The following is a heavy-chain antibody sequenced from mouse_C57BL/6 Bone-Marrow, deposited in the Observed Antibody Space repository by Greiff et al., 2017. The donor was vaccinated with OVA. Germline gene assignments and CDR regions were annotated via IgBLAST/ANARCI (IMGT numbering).Heavy chain of an antibody. Sequence: VQLQQSGAELVKPGASVKISCKASGYAFSSYWMNWVKQRPGKGLEWIGQIYPGDGDTNYNGKFKGKATLTADKSSSTAYMQLISLTSEDSAVYFCARKDYGYVYWCVDVWGTGTTVTVSS. V-gene: IGHV1-80*01. D-gene: IGHD2-2*01. J-gene: IGHJ1*03. CDR1: GYAFSSYW. CDR3: ARKDYGYVYWCVDV. CDR2: IYPGDGDT.